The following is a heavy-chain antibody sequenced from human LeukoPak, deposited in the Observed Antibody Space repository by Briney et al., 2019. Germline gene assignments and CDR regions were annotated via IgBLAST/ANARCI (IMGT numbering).Heavy chain of an antibody. CDR1: GFTFSNYV. J-gene: IGHJ3*02. D-gene: IGHD3-22*01. Sequence: GRSLRLSCVASGFTFSNYVLHWVRQAPGKGLEWVAVISYDGSKNYYAASVKGRFTISRDNSKSTVYLQMNSLRADDTAVYYCARDREYYYDTSGLANDAFDIWGQGTMVTVSS. CDR2: ISYDGSKN. V-gene: IGHV3-30*01. CDR3: ARDREYYYDTSGLANDAFDI.